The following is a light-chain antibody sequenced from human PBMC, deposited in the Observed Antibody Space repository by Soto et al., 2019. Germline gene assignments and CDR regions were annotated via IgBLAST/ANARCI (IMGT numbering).Light chain of an antibody. Sequence: QSVLTQPPSASGSPGQSVTISCTGTSSDVGGYNFVSWFQQSPGKAPRLMIYEVNKRPSGVPDRFSGSKSGNTASLTVSGLQPDDEADYYCNSYAGSNNVVVFGGGTKVTVL. CDR3: NSYAGSNNVVV. J-gene: IGLJ2*01. CDR2: EVN. CDR1: SSDVGGYNF. V-gene: IGLV2-8*01.